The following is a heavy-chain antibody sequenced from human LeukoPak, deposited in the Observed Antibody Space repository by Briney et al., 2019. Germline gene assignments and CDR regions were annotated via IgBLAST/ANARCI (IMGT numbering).Heavy chain of an antibody. V-gene: IGHV4-39*07. CDR3: ARTSDGDYVGYYYYYYMDV. CDR1: GGSISTSNYY. Sequence: PSETLSLTCTVSGGSISTSNYYWGWIRQPPGKGLEWIGNIFYSGSTYYSPSLKSRVTISVDTSKNQFSLKLSSVTAADTAVYYCARTSDGDYVGYYYYYYMDVWGKGTTVTVSS. J-gene: IGHJ6*03. D-gene: IGHD4-17*01. CDR2: IFYSGST.